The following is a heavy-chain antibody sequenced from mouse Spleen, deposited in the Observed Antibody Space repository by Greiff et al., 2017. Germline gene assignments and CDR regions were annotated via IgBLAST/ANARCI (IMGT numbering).Heavy chain of an antibody. Sequence: EVKLVESGGGLVKPGGSLKLSCAASGFTFSDYGMAWVRQAPGKGPEWVAFISNLAYSIYYADTVTGRFTISRENAKNTLYLEMSSLRSEDTAMYYCARHAKLTGSWFAYWGQGTLVTVSA. J-gene: IGHJ3*01. D-gene: IGHD4-1*01. CDR2: ISNLAYSI. CDR3: ARHAKLTGSWFAY. V-gene: IGHV5-15*01. CDR1: GFTFSDYG.